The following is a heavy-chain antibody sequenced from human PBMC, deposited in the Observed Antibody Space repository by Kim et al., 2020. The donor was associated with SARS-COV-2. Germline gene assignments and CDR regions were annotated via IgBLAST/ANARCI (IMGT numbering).Heavy chain of an antibody. D-gene: IGHD3-22*01. J-gene: IGHJ3*02. Sequence: SMKGRFTIARDNAKNSLYLQMNSLRAEGKAVYYCSRAGYYDSSGYFAFDIWGQGTMFTVSS. CDR3: SRAGYYDSSGYFAFDI. V-gene: IGHV3-11*05.